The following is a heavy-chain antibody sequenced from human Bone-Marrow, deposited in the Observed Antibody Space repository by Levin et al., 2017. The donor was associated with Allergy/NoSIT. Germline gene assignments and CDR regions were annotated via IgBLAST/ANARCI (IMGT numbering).Heavy chain of an antibody. CDR3: ARVRNAGGRGWFDS. CDR1: GDSISSGHYY. D-gene: IGHD2-8*02. CDR2: SYYSGTA. Sequence: SETLSLTCTVSGDSISSGHYYWSWIRQPPGKGLEWIGHSYYSGTAYYNPSLKSRLTISVDTSQNQFSLHLRSVTAADTAVYYCARVRNAGGRGWFDSWGQGTLVTVSS. V-gene: IGHV4-31*03. J-gene: IGHJ5*01.